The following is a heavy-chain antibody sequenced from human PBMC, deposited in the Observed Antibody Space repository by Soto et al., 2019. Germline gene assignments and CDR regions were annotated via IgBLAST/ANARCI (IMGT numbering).Heavy chain of an antibody. J-gene: IGHJ6*03. Sequence: SHPLLLSCSISGESVSSEAAAWHWIRQSPSRGLEWLGRTYFRSRWYNDYAVSVKSRITINADTSKNQFSLHLNSVSPEDTAVYYCARDLESGYSNYYYYMDVWGKGTTVTVSS. CDR2: TYFRSRWYN. D-gene: IGHD5-12*01. V-gene: IGHV6-1*01. CDR1: GESVSSEAAA. CDR3: ARDLESGYSNYYYYMDV.